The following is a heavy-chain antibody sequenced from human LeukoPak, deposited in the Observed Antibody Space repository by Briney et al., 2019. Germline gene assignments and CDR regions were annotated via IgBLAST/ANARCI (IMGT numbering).Heavy chain of an antibody. CDR1: GYTFTSYD. CDR2: MNPNSGNT. Sequence: ASVKASCKASGYTFTSYDINWVRQATGQGLEWMGWMNPNSGNTSYAQNFQGRVTMTRDTSTSTAYMELSSLTSEDTAVYYCASRFSRGSGSVIDYGGQGSLHTVSP. D-gene: IGHD3-10*01. J-gene: IGHJ4*02. V-gene: IGHV1-8*01. CDR3: ASRFSRGSGSVIDY.